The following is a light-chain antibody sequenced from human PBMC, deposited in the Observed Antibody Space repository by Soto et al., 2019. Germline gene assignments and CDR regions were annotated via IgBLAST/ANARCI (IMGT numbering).Light chain of an antibody. J-gene: IGLJ1*01. Sequence: SALTQPASVSGSPGQSITISCTGTNSDVGGYNSVSWYQQHPDKAPKLMIYEVSSRPSGVSGRFSGFKSSNTASLTISGLQSEDEADYYCSSYTTSSTLVFGTGTKVTVL. CDR3: SSYTTSSTLV. CDR1: NSDVGGYNS. V-gene: IGLV2-14*01. CDR2: EVS.